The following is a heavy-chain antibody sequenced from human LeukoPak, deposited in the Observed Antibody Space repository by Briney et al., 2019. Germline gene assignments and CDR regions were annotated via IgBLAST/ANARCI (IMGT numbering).Heavy chain of an antibody. V-gene: IGHV4-59*08. J-gene: IGHJ4*02. D-gene: IGHD6-13*01. Sequence: SETLSLTCTVSGGSMRSNYWSLTRQPPGQGLEWIGNIYYSGSTNYNPSLKSRVTISIDPSKNQFSLKLSSVTAADTAVYYCARSIAAAGFDYWGQGTLVTVSS. CDR2: IYYSGST. CDR1: GGSMRSNY. CDR3: ARSIAAAGFDY.